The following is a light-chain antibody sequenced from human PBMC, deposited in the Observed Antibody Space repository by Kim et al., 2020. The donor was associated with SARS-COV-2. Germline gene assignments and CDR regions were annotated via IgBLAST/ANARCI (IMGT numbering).Light chain of an antibody. Sequence: WSHGQGSTLTIKASDGVNSGNLAWYHQKTARPPALLIYGASSSAAGIPDRFSGGGSGTDFSLTISRLEPEDFAVYHCQQYADLPCTFGQGTKLEI. CDR1: DGVNSGN. J-gene: IGKJ2*02. V-gene: IGKV3-20*01. CDR3: QQYADLPCT. CDR2: GAS.